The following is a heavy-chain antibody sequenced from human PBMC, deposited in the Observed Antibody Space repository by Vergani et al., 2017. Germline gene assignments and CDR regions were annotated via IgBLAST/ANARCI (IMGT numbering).Heavy chain of an antibody. CDR1: GFSLSASAPG. V-gene: IGHV2-5*01. CDR2: VYYNDEK. J-gene: IGHJ4*02. CDR3: AHIQCHGSCQNAELDY. Sequence: QITLKESGPTLVKPTQTLTLTCTFSGFSLSASAPGVAWIRQPPGKALEWLGVVYYNDEKRYTPSLQGRLTITKDTSKSQVVLTMTNMDRVDTATYSCAHIQCHGSCQNAELDYWGQGTLVTVSS. D-gene: IGHD1-26*01.